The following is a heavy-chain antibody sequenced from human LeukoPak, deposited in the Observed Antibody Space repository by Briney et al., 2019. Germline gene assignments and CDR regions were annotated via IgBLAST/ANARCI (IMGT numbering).Heavy chain of an antibody. CDR1: GFTFSSYA. V-gene: IGHV3-23*01. CDR3: AKDLPSLGGRLFDYYYGMDV. Sequence: GGSLRLSCAASGFTFSSYAMSWVRQAPGKGLEWVSAISGSGGSTYYADSVMGRFTISRDNSKNTLYLQMNSLRAEDTAVYYCAKDLPSLGGRLFDYYYGMDVWGQGTTVTVSS. D-gene: IGHD3-16*01. J-gene: IGHJ6*02. CDR2: ISGSGGST.